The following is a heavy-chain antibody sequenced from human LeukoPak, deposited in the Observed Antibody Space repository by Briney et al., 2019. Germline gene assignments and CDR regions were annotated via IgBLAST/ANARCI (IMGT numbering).Heavy chain of an antibody. J-gene: IGHJ4*02. D-gene: IGHD6-19*01. V-gene: IGHV3-21*01. CDR3: ARDRLVGFDY. Sequence: GGSLRLSCAASGFTFSSYSMNWVRQAPGKGLEWVSSISSSSSYIYYADSVKGRFAISRDNAKNSLYLQMNSLRAEDTAVYYCARDRLVGFDYWGQGTLVTVSS. CDR2: ISSSSSYI. CDR1: GFTFSSYS.